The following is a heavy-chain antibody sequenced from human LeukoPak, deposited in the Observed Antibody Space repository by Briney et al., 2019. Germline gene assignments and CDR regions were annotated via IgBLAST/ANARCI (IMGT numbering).Heavy chain of an antibody. CDR2: IYYSGST. D-gene: IGHD1-14*01. CDR3: ARLRTVAGWVGYFDY. J-gene: IGHJ4*02. V-gene: IGHV4-59*08. CDR1: GGSISSYY. Sequence: SETLSLTCTVSGGSISSYYWSWIRQPPGKGLEWIGYIYYSGSTNYNPSLKSRVTISVDTSKNQFSLKLSSVTAADTAVYYCARLRTVAGWVGYFDYWGQGTLVTVSS.